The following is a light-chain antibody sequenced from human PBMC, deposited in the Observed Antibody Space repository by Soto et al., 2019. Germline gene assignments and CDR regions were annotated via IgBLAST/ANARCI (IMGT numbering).Light chain of an antibody. CDR3: SSYTSSSHVV. V-gene: IGLV2-14*01. CDR1: SSDVGGYNY. CDR2: DVS. Sequence: QSALTQPASVSGSTGQWITISCTGTSSDVGGYNYGSWYQQHPGKAPKLMIYDVSNRPSGVSNRFSGSKSGNTASLTISGLQAEDEADYYCSSYTSSSHVVFGGGTKVTVL. J-gene: IGLJ2*01.